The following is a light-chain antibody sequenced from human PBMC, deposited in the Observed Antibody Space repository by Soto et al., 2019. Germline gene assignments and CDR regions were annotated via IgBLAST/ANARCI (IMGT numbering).Light chain of an antibody. CDR2: LGS. CDR3: MQALQTRWT. V-gene: IGKV2-28*01. CDR1: QSLLHSNGYNY. Sequence: DIVVTQTQLSLTVTPGEPASMSCRVSQSLLHSNGYNYLDWYLQKPGQSPQLLIYLGSNRASGVPDRFSGSGSGTDFTLKISRVEAEDVGVYYCMQALQTRWTFGQGTKV. J-gene: IGKJ1*01.